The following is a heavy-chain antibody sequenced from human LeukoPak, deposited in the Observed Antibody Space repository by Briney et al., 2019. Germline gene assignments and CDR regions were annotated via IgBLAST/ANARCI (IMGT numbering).Heavy chain of an antibody. CDR2: IYYSGST. D-gene: IGHD3-22*01. CDR3: AATYYYDSSGYI. J-gene: IGHJ4*02. V-gene: IGHV4-59*08. Sequence: SETLSLTCTVSGGSISSYYWSWIRQPPGKGLEWIGYIYYSGSTNYNPSLKSRVTISVDTSKNQFSLKLSSVTAADTAVYYCAATYYYDSSGYIWGQGTLVTVSS. CDR1: GGSISSYY.